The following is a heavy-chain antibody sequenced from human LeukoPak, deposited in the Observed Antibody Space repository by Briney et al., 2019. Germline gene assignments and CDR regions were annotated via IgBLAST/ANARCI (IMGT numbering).Heavy chain of an antibody. V-gene: IGHV3-64*04. CDR3: AELGITMIGGV. CDR2: ISSNGGRT. D-gene: IGHD3-10*02. CDR1: GFSFSSYA. J-gene: IGHJ6*04. Sequence: GGSLRLSCTASGFSFSSYAMHWVRQAPGKGLEYVSGISSNGGRTKYANSVKGRFTISRDNAKNSLYLQMNSLRAEDTAVYYCAELGITMIGGVWGKGTTVTISS.